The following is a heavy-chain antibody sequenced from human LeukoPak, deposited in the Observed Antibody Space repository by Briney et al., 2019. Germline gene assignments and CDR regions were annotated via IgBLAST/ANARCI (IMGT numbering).Heavy chain of an antibody. CDR2: IYYSGST. CDR1: GGSNSSGGYY. CDR3: AREEASYGGNSGIDY. V-gene: IGHV4-31*03. Sequence: PSQTLSLTCTVSGGSNSSGGYYWSWIRQHPGKGLGWIGYIYYSGSTYYNPSLKSRVTISVDTSKNQFSLKLSSVTAADTAVYYCAREEASYGGNSGIDYWGQGTLVTVSS. D-gene: IGHD4-23*01. J-gene: IGHJ4*02.